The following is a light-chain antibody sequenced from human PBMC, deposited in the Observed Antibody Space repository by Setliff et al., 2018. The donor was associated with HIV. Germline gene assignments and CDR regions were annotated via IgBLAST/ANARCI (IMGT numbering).Light chain of an antibody. V-gene: IGLV2-23*02. CDR1: NSDVGNYNF. CDR2: EVN. CDR3: CSYAGDTAFYV. Sequence: QSVLTQPASVSGSPGQSITISCTGTNSDVGNYNFVSWYQLHPGKAPKLMIYEVNNRPSGVSNRFSGSKSGNTASLTISGLQAEDEADYYCCSYAGDTAFYVFGIGTKVTVL. J-gene: IGLJ1*01.